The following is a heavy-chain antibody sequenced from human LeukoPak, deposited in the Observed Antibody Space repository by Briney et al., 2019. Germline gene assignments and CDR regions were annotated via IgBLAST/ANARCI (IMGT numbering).Heavy chain of an antibody. CDR1: GYTFTSYG. CDR3: ARSYYDFWSGYYRSPGGLDY. CDR2: ISAYNGNT. Sequence: GASVNVSCKASGYTFTSYGINWVRQAPGQGLEWMGWISAYNGNTNYAQKLQGRVTMTTDTSTSTAYMELRSLRSDDTAVYYCARSYYDFWSGYYRSPGGLDYWGQGTLVTVSS. D-gene: IGHD3-3*01. V-gene: IGHV1-18*01. J-gene: IGHJ4*02.